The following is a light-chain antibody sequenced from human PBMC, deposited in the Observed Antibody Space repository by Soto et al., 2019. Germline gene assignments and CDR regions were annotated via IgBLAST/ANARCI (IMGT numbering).Light chain of an antibody. CDR2: ENN. CDR3: GTWDSSLSAWV. CDR1: SSNIGNNF. Sequence: QLVLTQPPSVSAAPGQKVTISCSGSSSNIGNNFVSWYQQLPGTAPKLLIYENNKRPSGIPDRFSGSKSDTSATLGITGLQTGDEADYYCGTWDSSLSAWVFGGGTKLTVL. J-gene: IGLJ3*02. V-gene: IGLV1-51*02.